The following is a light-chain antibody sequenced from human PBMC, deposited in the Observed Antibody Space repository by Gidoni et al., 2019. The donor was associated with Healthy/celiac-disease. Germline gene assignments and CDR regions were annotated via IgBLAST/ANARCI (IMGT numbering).Light chain of an antibody. CDR2: AAS. CDR3: QKYNSAPYT. Sequence: DIQMTQSPSSLSASVEDRVTITCRESQGIINYFAWYQQKPGKVPKLLIYAASTLQSGVPSRYSGSGSGTDFTLTIISLQPEYVATYYCQKYNSAPYTFGQGTKLEIK. CDR1: QGIINY. V-gene: IGKV1-27*01. J-gene: IGKJ2*01.